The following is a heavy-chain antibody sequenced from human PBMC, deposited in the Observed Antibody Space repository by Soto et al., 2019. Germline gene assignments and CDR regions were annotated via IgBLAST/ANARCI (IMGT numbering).Heavy chain of an antibody. Sequence: QVHLVQSGAEVKKPGSSVRVSCKASGGSFSTYAFNWVRLAPGQGLEWLGGIITFFGAAMYAQKFRGRVTITADEITTTAYMELSGLRSDDPAVYYCARGGKERFRGPGMDVWGQGTAVTVS. CDR1: GGSFSTYA. CDR3: ARGGKERFRGPGMDV. CDR2: IITFFGAA. V-gene: IGHV1-69*01. D-gene: IGHD2-21*01. J-gene: IGHJ6*02.